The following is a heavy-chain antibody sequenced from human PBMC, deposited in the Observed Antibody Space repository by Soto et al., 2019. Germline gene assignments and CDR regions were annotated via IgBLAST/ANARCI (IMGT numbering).Heavy chain of an antibody. V-gene: IGHV3-23*04. CDR1: GFTFADYA. D-gene: IGHD3-9*01. J-gene: IGHJ6*02. Sequence: EVQLVESGGGLVQPGWSLRLSCAASGFTFADYALHLVRQAPGQGLEWVSAVRWTSGSTYYADSVKGRFTISRANAKNTQDLQMNSESAEDTDGDYCAKLDDNTVVREVDGLARNYYYDGMDVGGQGTTVTVSS. CDR2: VRWTSGST. CDR3: AKLDDNTVVREVDGLARNYYYDGMDV.